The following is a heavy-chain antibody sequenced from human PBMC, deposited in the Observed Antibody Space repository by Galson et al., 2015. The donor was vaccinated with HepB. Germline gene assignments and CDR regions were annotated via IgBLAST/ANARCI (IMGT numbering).Heavy chain of an antibody. CDR1: GFTFSSYA. J-gene: IGHJ4*02. D-gene: IGHD3-10*01. Sequence: SLRLSCAASGFTFSSYAMHWVRQAPGKGLEWVAVISYDGSNKYYADSVKGRFTISRDNSKNTPYPQMNSLRAEDTAVYYCARGTDITMVRGVIYWGQGTLVTVSS. V-gene: IGHV3-30*04. CDR2: ISYDGSNK. CDR3: ARGTDITMVRGVIY.